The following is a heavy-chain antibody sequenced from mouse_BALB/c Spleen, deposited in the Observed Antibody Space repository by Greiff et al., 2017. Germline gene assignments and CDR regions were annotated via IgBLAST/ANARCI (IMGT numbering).Heavy chain of an antibody. V-gene: IGHV5-12-2*01. D-gene: IGHD1-1*01. Sequence: EVKLVESGGGLVQPGGSLKLSCAASGFTFSSYTMSWVRQTPEKRLEWVAYISNGGGSTYYPDTVKGRFTISRDNAKNTLYLQMSSLKSEDTAMYYCARHEIYYGSSPWFAYWGQGTLVTVSA. J-gene: IGHJ3*01. CDR3: ARHEIYYGSSPWFAY. CDR2: ISNGGGST. CDR1: GFTFSSYT.